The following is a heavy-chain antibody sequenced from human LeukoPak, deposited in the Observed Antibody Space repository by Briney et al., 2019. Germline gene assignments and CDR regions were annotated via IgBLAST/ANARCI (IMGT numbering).Heavy chain of an antibody. CDR2: IIPIFGTA. Sequence: ASVKFSCKASGGTFSSYAISWVRQAPGQGLEWMGRIIPIFGTANYAQKFQGRVTITTDESTSTAYMELSSLRSEDTAVYYCASVRNWGSGSFGFDYWGQGTLVTVSS. CDR1: GGTFSSYA. D-gene: IGHD1-26*01. J-gene: IGHJ4*02. V-gene: IGHV1-69*05. CDR3: ASVRNWGSGSFGFDY.